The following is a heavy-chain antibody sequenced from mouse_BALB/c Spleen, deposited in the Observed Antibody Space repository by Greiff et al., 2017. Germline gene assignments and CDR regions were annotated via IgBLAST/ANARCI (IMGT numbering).Heavy chain of an antibody. CDR2: IYPGNSDT. Sequence: VQLKESGTVLARPGASVKMSCKASGYTFTSYWMHWVKQRPGQGLEWIGAIYPGNSDTSYNQKFKGKAKLTAVTSTSTAYMELSSLTNEDSAVYYCTEGEWLRRYFDVWGAGTTVTVSS. CDR1: GYTFTSYW. V-gene: IGHV1-5*01. J-gene: IGHJ1*01. CDR3: TEGEWLRRYFDV. D-gene: IGHD2-2*01.